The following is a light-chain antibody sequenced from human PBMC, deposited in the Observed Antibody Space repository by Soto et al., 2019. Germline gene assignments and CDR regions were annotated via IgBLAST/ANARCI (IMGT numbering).Light chain of an antibody. J-gene: IGLJ1*01. CDR3: CSYAGGSTSNYV. CDR1: SSDVGSYNL. CDR2: EVS. V-gene: IGLV2-23*02. Sequence: QSALTQPASVSGSPGQSITISCTGTSSDVGSYNLVSWFQQHPGKAPKLIIYEVSKRPSGLSNRFSGSKSGNTASLTISGIQAEDEAEDYGCSYAGGSTSNYVFGTGTKLTVL.